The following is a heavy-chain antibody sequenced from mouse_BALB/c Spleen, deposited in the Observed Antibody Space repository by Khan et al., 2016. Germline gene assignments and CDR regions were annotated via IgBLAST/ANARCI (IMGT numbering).Heavy chain of an antibody. D-gene: IGHD1-2*01. CDR3: ARGGTTATWNWYFDV. Sequence: QVQLQQSGPELVKPGASVRISCKASGYTFTSYYIHWVKQRPGQGLEWIGCIYPGNVNTNYNEKFKGKATLTADKSSSTAYMHLSSLTSEDSAVYFCARGGTTATWNWYFDVWGAGTTVTVSS. J-gene: IGHJ1*01. CDR1: GYTFTSYY. V-gene: IGHV1S56*01. CDR2: IYPGNVNT.